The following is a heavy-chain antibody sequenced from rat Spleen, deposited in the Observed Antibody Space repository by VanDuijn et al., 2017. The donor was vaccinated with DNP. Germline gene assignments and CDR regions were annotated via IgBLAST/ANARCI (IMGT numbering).Heavy chain of an antibody. Sequence: EVQLVESGGGLVQPGRSLKLSCAASGFTFSFYGMAWVRQAPKKGLEWVASISATGGSTSYRDSVKGRFTISRDNARSTLYLQMDSLRSEETATYYCTTDFERGYWGQGVMVTVSS. CDR2: ISATGGST. J-gene: IGHJ2*01. V-gene: IGHV5-19*01. CDR1: GFTFSFYG. D-gene: IGHD1-11*01. CDR3: TTDFERGY.